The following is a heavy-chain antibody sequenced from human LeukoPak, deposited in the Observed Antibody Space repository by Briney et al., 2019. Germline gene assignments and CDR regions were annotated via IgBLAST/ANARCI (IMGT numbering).Heavy chain of an antibody. J-gene: IGHJ4*02. Sequence: GGSLRLSCAASAFTFSNYAMNWVRQAPGKGLEWVSSISSSSSYIYYADSVKGRFTISRDNAKNSLYLQMNSLRAEDTAVYYCARDLRGDYGADYWGQGTLVTVSS. D-gene: IGHD4-17*01. V-gene: IGHV3-21*01. CDR3: ARDLRGDYGADY. CDR1: AFTFSNYA. CDR2: ISSSSSYI.